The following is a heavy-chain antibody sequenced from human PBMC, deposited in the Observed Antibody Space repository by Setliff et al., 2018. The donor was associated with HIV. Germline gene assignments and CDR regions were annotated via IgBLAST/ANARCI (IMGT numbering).Heavy chain of an antibody. V-gene: IGHV3-20*04. CDR2: INWNGGST. Sequence: GESLKNSCAASGFTFDDYGMSWVRQAPGKGLEWVSGINWNGGSTGYADSVKGRFTISRDNAKNSLYLQMNSLRAEDTALYYCARTPMIAFGGVIASPLFDYWGQGTLVTVSS. CDR3: ARTPMIAFGGVIASPLFDY. CDR1: GFTFDDYG. D-gene: IGHD3-16*02. J-gene: IGHJ4*02.